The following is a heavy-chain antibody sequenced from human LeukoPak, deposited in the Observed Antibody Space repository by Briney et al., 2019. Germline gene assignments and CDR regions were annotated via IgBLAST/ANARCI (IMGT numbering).Heavy chain of an antibody. CDR2: ISSSSSYI. CDR1: GFTFSSYS. V-gene: IGHV3-21*01. CDR3: AREGYSPRDGYNFNFDY. D-gene: IGHD5-24*01. Sequence: GGSLRLSCAASGFTFSSYSMNWVRQTPGKGLEWVSSISSSSSYIFYADSVKGRFTMSRDNAKKSLFLQMNSLRAEDTAVYYCAREGYSPRDGYNFNFDYWGQGTLVTVSS. J-gene: IGHJ4*02.